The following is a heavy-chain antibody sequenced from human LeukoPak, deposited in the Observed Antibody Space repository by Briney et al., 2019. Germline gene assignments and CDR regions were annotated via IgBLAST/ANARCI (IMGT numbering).Heavy chain of an antibody. Sequence: ASVKVSCKASGYTFTSYGISWVRQAPGQGLEWMGWISAYNGNTNYAQKLQGRVTMTTDTSTSTAYMELRSLRSDDTAVYYCARSAYYYDSSGYWEHLPWYFDLWGRGTLVTVSS. CDR2: ISAYNGNT. CDR1: GYTFTSYG. V-gene: IGHV1-18*01. J-gene: IGHJ2*01. D-gene: IGHD3-22*01. CDR3: ARSAYYYDSSGYWEHLPWYFDL.